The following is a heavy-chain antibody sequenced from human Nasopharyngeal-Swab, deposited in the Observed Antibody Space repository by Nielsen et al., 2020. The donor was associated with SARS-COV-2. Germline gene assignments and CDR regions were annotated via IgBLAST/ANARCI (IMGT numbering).Heavy chain of an antibody. Sequence: GGSLRLSCAASGFSVSTKYMSWVRQAPGKGLEWVSSIYAGGSTYYADSVKGRFTISRDNSKNTLYLQMNSLRAEDTAVYYCERGDDSSGYPYSHDYWGQGTLVTVSS. CDR3: ERGDDSSGYPYSHDY. V-gene: IGHV3-66*01. D-gene: IGHD3-22*01. CDR2: IYAGGST. J-gene: IGHJ4*02. CDR1: GFSVSTKY.